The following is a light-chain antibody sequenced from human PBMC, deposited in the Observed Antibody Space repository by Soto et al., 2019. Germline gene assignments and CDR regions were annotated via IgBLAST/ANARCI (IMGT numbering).Light chain of an antibody. CDR3: QQYENLPT. Sequence: DIQMTQSPSTLSASIGDRVTITCRASESIRTWLAWYQQKPGRAPKLLIYDASNLEAGVPSRFRGSGSGTDFTFTISRLQPEDIATYYCQQYENLPTFGQGTRLEI. CDR2: DAS. CDR1: ESIRTW. J-gene: IGKJ5*01. V-gene: IGKV1-33*01.